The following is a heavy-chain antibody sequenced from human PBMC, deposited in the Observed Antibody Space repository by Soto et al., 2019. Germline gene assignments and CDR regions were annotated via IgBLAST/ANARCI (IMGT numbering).Heavy chain of an antibody. CDR2: ISGYNGNT. Sequence: QVQLVQSGAEVKKPGASVKVSCKASGYTFTSYAISWVRQAPGQGLEWMGWISGYNGNTNFAQKFQGRVTMTTDTGTSTVDMELRSPRSDDTAVYYCARDRKTGGFDYWGQGTLVTVSS. CDR3: ARDRKTGGFDY. CDR1: GYTFTSYA. V-gene: IGHV1-18*01. D-gene: IGHD3-10*01. J-gene: IGHJ4*02.